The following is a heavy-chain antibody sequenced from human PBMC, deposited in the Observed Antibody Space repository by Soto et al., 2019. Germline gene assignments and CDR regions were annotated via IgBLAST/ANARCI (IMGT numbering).Heavy chain of an antibody. J-gene: IGHJ4*02. D-gene: IGHD2-15*01. CDR1: GFTFSSYG. CDR3: ARVAYCSGGSCYAHFDY. V-gene: IGHV3-33*01. Sequence: QVQLVESGGGVVQPGRSLRLSCAASGFTFSSYGMHWVRQAPGKGLEWVAVIWYDGRIKYYADSVKGRFTISRDDSKDTLYLQRNSLRADDTAVYYCARVAYCSGGSCYAHFDYWGQGTLVTVSS. CDR2: IWYDGRIK.